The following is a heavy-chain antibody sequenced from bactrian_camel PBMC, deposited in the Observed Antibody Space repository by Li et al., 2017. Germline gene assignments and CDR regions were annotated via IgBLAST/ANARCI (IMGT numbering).Heavy chain of an antibody. D-gene: IGHD5*01. CDR3: VKDDWGWSFGS. J-gene: IGHJ6*01. Sequence: VQLVESGGALVQPGGSLRLSCTASGFTVSRYAMSWVRQAPGKGLEWVSGIDTDHGGGATYYADSVKGRFTISRDNAKNTLYLQLNSLKPEDTAVYYCVKDDWGWSFGSWGQGTQVTVS. CDR1: GFTVSRYA. V-gene: IGHV3S31*01. CDR2: IDTDHGGGAT.